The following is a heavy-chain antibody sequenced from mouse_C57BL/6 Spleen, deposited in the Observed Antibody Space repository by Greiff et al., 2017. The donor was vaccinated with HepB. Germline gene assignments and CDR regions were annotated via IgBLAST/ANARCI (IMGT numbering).Heavy chain of an antibody. CDR2: IYTRSGNT. J-gene: IGHJ4*01. D-gene: IGHD2-2*01. CDR1: GYTFTSYG. V-gene: IGHV1-81*01. CDR3: ARWGGYDAMDY. Sequence: VQLQESGAELARPGASVKLSCKASGYTFTSYGISWVKQRTGQGLEWIGGIYTRSGNTYYNEKFKGRATLTADKSTSTAYMELRSLTSEDSAVYFCARWGGYDAMDYWGQGTSVTVSS.